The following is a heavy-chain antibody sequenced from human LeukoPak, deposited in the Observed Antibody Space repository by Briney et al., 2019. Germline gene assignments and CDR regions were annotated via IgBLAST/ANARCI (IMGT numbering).Heavy chain of an antibody. CDR3: ARGGQLQTSYYYYYGMDV. D-gene: IGHD6-6*01. Sequence: ASVKVSCKASGYTFTSYDINWVRQATGQGLEWMGWMNPNSGNTGYAQKFQGRVTMTRNTSISTAYMELSSLRSEDTAVYYCARGGQLQTSYYYYYGMDVWGQGTTVTVSS. CDR2: MNPNSGNT. J-gene: IGHJ6*02. CDR1: GYTFTSYD. V-gene: IGHV1-8*01.